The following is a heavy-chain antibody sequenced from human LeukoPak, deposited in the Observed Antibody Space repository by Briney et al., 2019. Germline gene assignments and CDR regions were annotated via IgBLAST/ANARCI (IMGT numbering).Heavy chain of an antibody. CDR2: ISSSSSYI. Sequence: GGSLRLSCAASGFTFSGYSMNWVRQAPGKGLEWVSSISSSSSYIYYADSVKGRFTISRDNAKNSLYLQMNSLRAEDTAVYYCARVAGYSSGWLKYWGQGTLVTVSS. CDR3: ARVAGYSSGWLKY. CDR1: GFTFSGYS. V-gene: IGHV3-21*01. D-gene: IGHD6-19*01. J-gene: IGHJ4*02.